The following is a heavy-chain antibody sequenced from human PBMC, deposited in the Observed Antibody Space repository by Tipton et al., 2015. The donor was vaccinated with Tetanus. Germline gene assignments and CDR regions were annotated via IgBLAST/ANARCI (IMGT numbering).Heavy chain of an antibody. CDR1: GFTFRAYG. J-gene: IGHJ6*02. CDR2: LSGSEKDP. CDR3: ARDHRPTSRGSESYYYYGLDV. V-gene: IGHV3-21*06. D-gene: IGHD3-10*01. Sequence: SLRLSCAASGFTFRAYGMSWVRQAPGKGLEWVSSLSGSEKDPYNKDSVKGRFTISRDNAKNSLSLEMNSLRADDTAVYYCARDHRPTSRGSESYYYYGLDVWGQGTTVTVSS.